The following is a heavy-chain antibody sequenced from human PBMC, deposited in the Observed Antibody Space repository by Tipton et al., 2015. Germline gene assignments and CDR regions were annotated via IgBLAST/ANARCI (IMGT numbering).Heavy chain of an antibody. CDR3: ARGSYFDK. Sequence: SLRLSCAASGFTFDKHAMTWVRQAPGKGLEWVPTISGSASSTYYADSVRGRFTISRDNSKNTLYLQMNSLRADDTAVYYCARGSYFDKWGQGTLVTVSS. CDR2: ISGSASST. CDR1: GFTFDKHA. J-gene: IGHJ4*02. V-gene: IGHV3-23*01.